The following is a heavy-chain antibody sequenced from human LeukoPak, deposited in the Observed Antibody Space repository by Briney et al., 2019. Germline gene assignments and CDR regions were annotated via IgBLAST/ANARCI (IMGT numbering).Heavy chain of an antibody. CDR3: ARSAYPGNSVIED. V-gene: IGHV3-74*01. CDR2: INSDGRST. CDR1: GFTFDDYA. Sequence: GGSLRLSCAASGFTFDDYAMHWDRQAPGKGLVWVSRINSDGRSTNYADSVKGRFTISRDNAKNTLYLQMNSLRAEDTAVYYCARSAYPGNSVIEDWGRGTLVTVSS. D-gene: IGHD4-23*01. J-gene: IGHJ4*02.